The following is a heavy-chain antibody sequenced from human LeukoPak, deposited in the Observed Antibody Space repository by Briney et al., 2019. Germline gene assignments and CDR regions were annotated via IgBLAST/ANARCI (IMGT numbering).Heavy chain of an antibody. V-gene: IGHV3-7*01. D-gene: IGHD2-15*01. CDR1: GITFSSFW. CDR2: IKQDGSEK. CDR3: ARDSLNPSGGTDNSVY. Sequence: GGSLRLSCAVSGITFSSFWMSWVRQAPGKGLEWVANIKQDGSEKYYVDSVKGRFTISRDNAKNSVYLQMNSLRAEDTAVYYCARDSLNPSGGTDNSVYWGQGTLVTVSS. J-gene: IGHJ4*02.